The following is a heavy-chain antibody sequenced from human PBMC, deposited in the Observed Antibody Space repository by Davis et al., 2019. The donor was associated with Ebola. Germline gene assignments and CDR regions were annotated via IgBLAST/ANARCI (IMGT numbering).Heavy chain of an antibody. J-gene: IGHJ6*02. CDR2: IYPGDSDT. V-gene: IGHV5-51*01. CDR1: GNSFASHW. Sequence: GESLKISCKDSGNSFASHWIAWVCQTPGKGLEWMGIIYPGDSDTRYSPSFQGHVTISVDKSISTAYLQWSSLKASDTAIYHCARQPSDYYGMDVWGQGTTVTVSS. CDR3: ARQPSDYYGMDV.